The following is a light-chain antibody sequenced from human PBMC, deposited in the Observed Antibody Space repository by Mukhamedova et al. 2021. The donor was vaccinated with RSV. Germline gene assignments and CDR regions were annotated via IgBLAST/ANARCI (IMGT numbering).Light chain of an antibody. CDR1: Y. CDR2: STR. CDR3: LLYYGVVHSLA. J-gene: IGLJ2*01. Sequence: YPNWFQQKPGQAPRSLIYSTRKKHSWTPARFSGSLLGGKAALTLSGVQPEDEAKYFCLLYYGVVHSLAFGGGTPLAVL. V-gene: IGLV7-43*01.